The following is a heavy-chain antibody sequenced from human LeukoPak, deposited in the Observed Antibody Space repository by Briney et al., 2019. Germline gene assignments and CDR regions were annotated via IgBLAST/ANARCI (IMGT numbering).Heavy chain of an antibody. D-gene: IGHD3-22*01. V-gene: IGHV3-53*01. CDR1: GFTVSSNY. CDR3: ARAVYYYDSSGQYGGVFDY. CDR2: IYSGGST. J-gene: IGHJ4*02. Sequence: GSLRLSCAASGFTVSSNYMSWVRQAPGKGLEWVSVIYSGGSTYYADSVKGRFTISRDNSKNTLYLQMNSLRAEDTAVYYCARAVYYYDSSGQYGGVFDYWGQGTLVTVSS.